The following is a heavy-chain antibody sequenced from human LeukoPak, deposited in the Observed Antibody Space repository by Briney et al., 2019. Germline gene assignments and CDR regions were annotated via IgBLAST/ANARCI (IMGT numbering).Heavy chain of an antibody. Sequence: SETLSLTCTVSGGSMSSGSHYWSWIRQPAGKGLEWIGRIYTSGSTNYNPSLKSRVTISVDTSKNQFSLKLSSVTAADTAVYYCARDLCTNVVCYDAFDIWGQGTMVNVSS. CDR3: ARDLCTNVVCYDAFDI. V-gene: IGHV4-61*02. D-gene: IGHD2-8*01. J-gene: IGHJ3*02. CDR2: IYTSGST. CDR1: GGSMSSGSHY.